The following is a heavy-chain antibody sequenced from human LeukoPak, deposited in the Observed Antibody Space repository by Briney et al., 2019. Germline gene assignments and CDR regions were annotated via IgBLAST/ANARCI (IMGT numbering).Heavy chain of an antibody. V-gene: IGHV1-69*05. D-gene: IGHD3-22*01. CDR2: ISLIFGTT. CDR1: GGTFSNYD. CDR3: ARGDSSGYSDDVFDT. J-gene: IGHJ3*02. Sequence: SVKVSCKASGGTFSNYDVSWVRQAPGQGLEWMRRISLIFGTTNYAQNFQGSVTITTDESTSTAYMELSSLRSEDTAVYYCARGDSSGYSDDVFDTWGQGTMVTVSS.